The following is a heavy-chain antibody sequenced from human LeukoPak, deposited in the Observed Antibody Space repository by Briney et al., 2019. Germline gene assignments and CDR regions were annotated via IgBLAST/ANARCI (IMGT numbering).Heavy chain of an antibody. CDR3: ARDYSGSHDY. CDR2: IYYSGST. J-gene: IGHJ4*02. CDR1: GGSISSYY. V-gene: IGHV4-59*01. Sequence: SETLSLTCTVSGGSISSYYWSWIRQPPGKGLEWIGYIYYSGSTNYNPSPKSRVTISVATSKNQFSLKLSSVTAADTAVYYCARDYSGSHDYWGQGTLVTVSS. D-gene: IGHD1-26*01.